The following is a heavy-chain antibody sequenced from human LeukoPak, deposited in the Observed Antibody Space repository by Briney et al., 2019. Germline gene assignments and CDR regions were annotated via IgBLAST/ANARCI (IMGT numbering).Heavy chain of an antibody. D-gene: IGHD3-3*01. Sequence: PGGSLRLSCAASGFTFSSYEMNWVRQAPGKGLEWVSYISSSGSPIYYADSVKGRFTISRDNAKNSLYLQMNSLRAEDTAVYYCAKDKQSLGITIFGVVAYYFDYWGQGTLVTVSS. CDR3: AKDKQSLGITIFGVVAYYFDY. V-gene: IGHV3-48*03. CDR1: GFTFSSYE. J-gene: IGHJ4*02. CDR2: ISSSGSPI.